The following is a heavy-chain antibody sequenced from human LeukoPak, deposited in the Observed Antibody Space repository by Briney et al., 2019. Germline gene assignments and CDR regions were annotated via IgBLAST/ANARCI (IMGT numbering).Heavy chain of an antibody. V-gene: IGHV3-23*01. CDR2: ISGSGDST. Sequence: GGSLRLSCAASGFTFSNYAMTWVRQAQGKGLEWVSGISGSGDSTNYADSVKGRFTISRDNSKNTLYLQMNSLRAEDTAVYYCARDLIVGTTIRYYFDYWGQGTLVTVSS. CDR3: ARDLIVGTTIRYYFDY. J-gene: IGHJ4*02. D-gene: IGHD1-26*01. CDR1: GFTFSNYA.